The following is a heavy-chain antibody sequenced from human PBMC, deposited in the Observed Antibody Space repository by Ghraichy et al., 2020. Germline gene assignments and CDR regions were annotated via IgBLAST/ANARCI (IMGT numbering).Heavy chain of an antibody. CDR1: GDSVSSNSAA. D-gene: IGHD4/OR15-4a*01. CDR3: ARVGDYGDPFDF. CDR2: TYYRSTWYN. V-gene: IGHV6-1*01. J-gene: IGHJ4*02. Sequence: SQTLSLTCAISGDSVSSNSAAWNWIRQSPSRGLEWLGRTYYRSTWYNDYAKSVKSRMTINPDTSKNQFSLQLNSVNPEDTAMYFCARVGDYGDPFDFWGQGTLVTVS.